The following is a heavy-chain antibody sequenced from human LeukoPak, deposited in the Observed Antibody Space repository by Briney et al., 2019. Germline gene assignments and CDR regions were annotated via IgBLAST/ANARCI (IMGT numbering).Heavy chain of an antibody. Sequence: GASVTVSCKASGYTFTVYYMHWVRQPPGQGLERMGWINPNSGGTNYAQKVQVRVSMTRDTSISTAYMELSRLRSDDPAVYYCARSITMVRGVISSLFDYWGQGTLVTVSS. CDR2: INPNSGGT. J-gene: IGHJ4*02. CDR1: GYTFTVYY. CDR3: ARSITMVRGVISSLFDY. D-gene: IGHD3-10*01. V-gene: IGHV1-2*02.